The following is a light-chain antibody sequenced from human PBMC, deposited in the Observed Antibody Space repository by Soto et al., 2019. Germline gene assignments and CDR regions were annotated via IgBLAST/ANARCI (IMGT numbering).Light chain of an antibody. CDR3: QQYNNWLTWT. J-gene: IGKJ1*01. CDR2: GAS. Sequence: EIVMTQSPATLSVSPGERATLSFRASQRVSSNLAWYQQKPGQAPRLLIYGASTRATGIPARFSGSGSGTEFTLTISSLQSEDFAVYYCQQYNNWLTWTFGQGTKVDI. V-gene: IGKV3-15*01. CDR1: QRVSSN.